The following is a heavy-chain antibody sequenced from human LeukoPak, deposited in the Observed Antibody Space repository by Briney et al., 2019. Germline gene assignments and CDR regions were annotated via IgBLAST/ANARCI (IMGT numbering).Heavy chain of an antibody. CDR3: ARSAIAVAGTYGHFDY. Sequence: SQTLSLTCAISGDSVSSNSAAWNWIRQSPSRGLECLGRTYYRSKWYNDYAVSVKSRITINPDTSKNQFSLQLNSVTPEDTAVYYSARSAIAVAGTYGHFDYWGQGTLVTVSS. CDR1: GDSVSSNSAA. V-gene: IGHV6-1*01. CDR2: TYYRSKWYN. J-gene: IGHJ4*02. D-gene: IGHD6-19*01.